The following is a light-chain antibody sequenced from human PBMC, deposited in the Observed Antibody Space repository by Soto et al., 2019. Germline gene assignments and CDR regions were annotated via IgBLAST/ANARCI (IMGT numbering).Light chain of an antibody. CDR3: HVWDGAADHV. V-gene: IGLV3-21*02. Sequence: SYELTQPPSVSVAPGQTAKITCGGSHLGAQSVHWYQQKPGQAPVLVIYNDSDRPSGIPERFSGSNSGNTATLIISTVEAGDEADYYCHVWDGAADHVFGMGTKVTVL. CDR1: HLGAQS. J-gene: IGLJ1*01. CDR2: NDS.